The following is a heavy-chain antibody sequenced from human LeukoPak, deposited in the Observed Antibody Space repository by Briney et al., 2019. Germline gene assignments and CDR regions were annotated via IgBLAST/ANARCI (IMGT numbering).Heavy chain of an antibody. Sequence: GGSLRLSCAASGFNFSIYSMNWVRQAPGKGLEWVSYITRSSTTIYYADSVKGRFTISRDNAKNSVYLQMNSLTAEDTAVYYCARVGGEYVVSDYWGQGTLVAVSS. J-gene: IGHJ4*02. CDR2: ITRSSTTI. CDR1: GFNFSIYS. V-gene: IGHV3-48*01. CDR3: ARVGGEYVVSDY. D-gene: IGHD3-16*01.